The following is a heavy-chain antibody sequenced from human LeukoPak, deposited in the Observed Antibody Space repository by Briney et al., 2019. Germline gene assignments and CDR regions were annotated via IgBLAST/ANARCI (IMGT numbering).Heavy chain of an antibody. CDR2: IIPILGIA. CDR3: ARVESSGYHTEYDY. V-gene: IGHV1-69*04. CDR1: AGTFSSYA. J-gene: IGHJ4*02. Sequence: SAMVSCRASAGTFSSYAISWVLQALGQEREGMGRIIPILGIANYAQKFQGRVTITADKSTSTAYMELSSLRSEDTAVYYCARVESSGYHTEYDYWGQGTLVTVSS. D-gene: IGHD3-22*01.